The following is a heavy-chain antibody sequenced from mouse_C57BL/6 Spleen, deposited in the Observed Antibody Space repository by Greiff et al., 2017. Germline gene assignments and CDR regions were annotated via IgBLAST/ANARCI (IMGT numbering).Heavy chain of an antibody. V-gene: IGHV14-4*01. D-gene: IGHD1-1*02. J-gene: IGHJ4*01. CDR1: GFNIKDDY. Sequence: EVQLVESGAELVRPGASVKLSCTASGFNIKDDYMHWVKQRPEQGLEWIGWIDPENGDTEYASKFQGKATITADTSSNTAYLQLSSLTSEDTAVYYCTTFGNYYAMDYWGQGTSVTVSS. CDR3: TTFGNYYAMDY. CDR2: IDPENGDT.